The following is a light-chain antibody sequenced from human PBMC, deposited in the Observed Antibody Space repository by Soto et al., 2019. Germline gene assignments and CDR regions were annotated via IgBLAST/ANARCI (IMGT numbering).Light chain of an antibody. CDR2: EVI. V-gene: IGLV2-8*01. CDR3: SSYAGSNNWV. CDR1: SSDVGGYNY. Sequence: QSALTQPPSASGSPGQSVTISCTGTSSDVGGYNYVSWYQPHPGKAPKLMIYEVITRPSGVPDRCSGSKSGNTASLTVSGVQAEDEADYYCSSYAGSNNWVFGGGTKLTVL. J-gene: IGLJ3*02.